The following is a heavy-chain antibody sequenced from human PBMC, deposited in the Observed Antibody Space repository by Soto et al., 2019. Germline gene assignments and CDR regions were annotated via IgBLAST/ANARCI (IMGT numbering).Heavy chain of an antibody. CDR2: MKPNSGNT. Sequence: QVQLVQSGAEVKKPGASVKVSCKASGYTFTSYDINWVRQATGQGLEWMGWMKPNSGNTGYAQKFQGRVTMTRNTSMSTDYMGLSSLRSEDSAVYYCSLTLYGDNVDYWGQGTLVTVSS. D-gene: IGHD4-17*01. CDR1: GYTFTSYD. CDR3: SLTLYGDNVDY. V-gene: IGHV1-8*01. J-gene: IGHJ4*02.